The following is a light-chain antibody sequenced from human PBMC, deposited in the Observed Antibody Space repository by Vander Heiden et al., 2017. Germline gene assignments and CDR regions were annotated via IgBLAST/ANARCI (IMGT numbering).Light chain of an antibody. V-gene: IGKV1-39*01. CDR3: QQTYSTPRA. CDR1: QSISRY. Sequence: DIQMTHSPSTLSASVGDRVTITCRASQSISRYLNWYQQKPGKAPKLVIYAASSLQSGVPSRFSGSGSGTDFTLTISSLQPEDFATYYCQQTYSTPRAFGQGTKVDIK. J-gene: IGKJ1*01. CDR2: AAS.